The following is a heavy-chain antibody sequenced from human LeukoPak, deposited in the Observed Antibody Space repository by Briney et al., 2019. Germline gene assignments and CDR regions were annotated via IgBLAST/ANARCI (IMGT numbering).Heavy chain of an antibody. CDR2: MNTNSGGA. Sequence: ASVKVSCKASGYTFTGYYMHWVRQAPGLGLEYMGWMNTNSGGAKSAQNFQGRVTMTRDTSISTAYMELNSLTFDDTAVYYCARGTGSSWFDYWGQGTLVIVSS. D-gene: IGHD6-13*01. CDR3: ARGTGSSWFDY. CDR1: GYTFTGYY. J-gene: IGHJ4*02. V-gene: IGHV1-2*02.